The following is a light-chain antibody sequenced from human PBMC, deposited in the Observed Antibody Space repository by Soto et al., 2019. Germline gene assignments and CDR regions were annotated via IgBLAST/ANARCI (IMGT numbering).Light chain of an antibody. CDR2: GAS. J-gene: IGKJ5*01. CDR1: QSVRSK. CDR3: QQRKYWQVT. Sequence: EIVLTQSPGTRSLSPGERATLSCRASQSVRSKVAWYQQKPGQAPRLLIFGASTRATNIPARFSGSGSGTEFTLTISSLEPEDFAVYYCQQRKYWQVTFGQGTRLEIK. V-gene: IGKV3D-11*02.